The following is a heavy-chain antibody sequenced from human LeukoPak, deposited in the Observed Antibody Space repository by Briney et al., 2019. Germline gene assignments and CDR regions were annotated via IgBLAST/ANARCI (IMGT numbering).Heavy chain of an antibody. D-gene: IGHD3-3*01. CDR2: IYYSGNT. Sequence: SETLSLTCTVSGGSISGYYWSWVRQSPGKGLEWIAYIYYSGNTNYNPSLKSRVIISVDTSKNQFSLKLNSVTATDTAVYYCARTLCSGYPDYYYYLDVWGKGTTVTVSS. J-gene: IGHJ6*03. CDR3: ARTLCSGYPDYYYYLDV. CDR1: GGSISGYY. V-gene: IGHV4-59*01.